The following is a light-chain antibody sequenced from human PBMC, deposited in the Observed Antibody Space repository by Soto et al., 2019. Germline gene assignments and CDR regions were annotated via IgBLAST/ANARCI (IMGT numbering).Light chain of an antibody. J-gene: IGKJ5*01. V-gene: IGKV3D-20*02. CDR3: QQRNNWPIT. Sequence: EIVLTQSPGTLSLSPGERATLSCRASQSVSSSYLAWYQQKPGQAPRLLIYDASNRATGIPARFSGSGSGTDFTLTISSLEPEDFAVYYCQQRNNWPITFGQGTRLEI. CDR1: QSVSSSY. CDR2: DAS.